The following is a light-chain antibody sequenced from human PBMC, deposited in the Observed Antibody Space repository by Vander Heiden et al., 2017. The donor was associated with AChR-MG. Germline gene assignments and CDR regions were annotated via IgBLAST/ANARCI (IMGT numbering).Light chain of an antibody. Sequence: EIVMTQSPATLSVSPGERATLSCRASQSVSSNLAWYQQKPGQAPRLLIYGASTSSTGIPARFSGSGSGTEFTLTISILQSEDFAVYYCQLYNTWAFTFGQGTRLEIK. CDR1: QSVSSN. V-gene: IGKV3D-15*01. J-gene: IGKJ5*01. CDR2: GAS. CDR3: QLYNTWAFT.